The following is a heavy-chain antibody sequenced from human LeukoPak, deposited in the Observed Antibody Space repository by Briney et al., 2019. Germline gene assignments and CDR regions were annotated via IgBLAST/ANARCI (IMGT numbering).Heavy chain of an antibody. CDR2: ILYDGSNK. J-gene: IGHJ4*02. CDR3: ARDRRGYCSGGSCYQFDY. V-gene: IGHV3-30-3*01. CDR1: GFTFSSYA. D-gene: IGHD2-15*01. Sequence: PGRSLRLSCAASGFTFSSYAMHWVRQAPGKGLEWVAVILYDGSNKYYADSVKGRFTISRDNSKNTLYLQMNSLRAEDTAVYYCARDRRGYCSGGSCYQFDYWGQGTLVTVSS.